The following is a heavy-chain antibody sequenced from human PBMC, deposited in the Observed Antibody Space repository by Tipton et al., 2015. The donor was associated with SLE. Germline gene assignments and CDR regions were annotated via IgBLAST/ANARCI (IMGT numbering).Heavy chain of an antibody. V-gene: IGHV4-59*11. CDR2: VYYSGTT. J-gene: IGHJ5*02. CDR3: ARGQLGGSGDL. D-gene: IGHD6-6*01. Sequence: TLSLTCTVSGGSITVHYWGWIRQPPGKGLEWIGYVYYSGTTNYNPSLKSRVSMSIDRSKDQISLRLNSMTAADTAVYYCARGQLGGSGDLWGQGTLVTVS. CDR1: GGSITVHY.